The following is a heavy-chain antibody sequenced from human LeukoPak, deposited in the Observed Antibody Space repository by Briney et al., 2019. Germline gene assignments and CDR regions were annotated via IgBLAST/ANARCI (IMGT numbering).Heavy chain of an antibody. CDR3: ARQRGGSWVNDY. V-gene: IGHV4-39*01. CDR2: VFHSGST. D-gene: IGHD1-26*01. J-gene: IGHJ4*02. CDR1: DASISSSYFY. Sequence: SETLSLTCTVSDASISSSYFYWSWIRQPPGKGLEWIGNVFHSGSTHYSPSLKSRVTISVDTSRKQFSLRLSAATAPDTAVYYCARQRGGSWVNDYWGQGTLVTVSS.